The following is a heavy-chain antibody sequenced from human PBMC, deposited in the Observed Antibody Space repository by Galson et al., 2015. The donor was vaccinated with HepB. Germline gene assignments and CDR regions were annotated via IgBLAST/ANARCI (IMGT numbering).Heavy chain of an antibody. V-gene: IGHV3-74*01. D-gene: IGHD1-1*01. CDR2: INSDGSSS. J-gene: IGHJ4*02. Sequence: SLRLSCAASGFTFSTYAMHWVRQAPGKGLIWVSRINSDGSSSSYADYVKGRFTISRDDAKNTLYPQLNSLRAEDTAIYYCARGRPGTFTVLGNWGQGTLVTVSS. CDR3: ARGRPGTFTVLGN. CDR1: GFTFSTYA.